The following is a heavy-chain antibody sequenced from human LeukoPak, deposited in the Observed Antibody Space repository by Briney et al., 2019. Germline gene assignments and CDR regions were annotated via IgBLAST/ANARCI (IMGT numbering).Heavy chain of an antibody. D-gene: IGHD2-15*01. CDR3: AKGGSLQRTDA. CDR2: IGTSGGDT. CDR1: GFTFSSCA. J-gene: IGHJ5*02. Sequence: PGESLRLSCAASGFTFSSCAMTWVRQAPGKGLEWVSTIGTSGGDTYYPDSVKGRFTISRDNSKNTLYLQMNSLRVEDTAVYYAKGGSLQRTDAWGQGTLVTVSS. V-gene: IGHV3-23*01.